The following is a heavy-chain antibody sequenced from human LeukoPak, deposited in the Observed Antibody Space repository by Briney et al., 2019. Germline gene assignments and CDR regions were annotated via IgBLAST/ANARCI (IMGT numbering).Heavy chain of an antibody. V-gene: IGHV4-61*10. Sequence: SETLSLTCTVSGGSISSSNYYWSWIRQPAGKGLEWIGYIYYSGSTNYNPSLKSRVTISVDTSKNQFSLKLSSVTAADTAVYYCARGTTYYYDSSGYYPLDYWGQGTLVTVSS. J-gene: IGHJ4*02. CDR2: IYYSGST. CDR3: ARGTTYYYDSSGYYPLDY. D-gene: IGHD3-22*01. CDR1: GGSISSSNYY.